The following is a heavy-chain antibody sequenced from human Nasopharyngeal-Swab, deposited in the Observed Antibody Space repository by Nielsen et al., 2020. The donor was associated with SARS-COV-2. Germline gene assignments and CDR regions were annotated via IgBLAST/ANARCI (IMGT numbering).Heavy chain of an antibody. CDR2: IDGSGDST. D-gene: IGHD3-22*01. V-gene: IGHV3-23*01. J-gene: IGHJ4*02. Sequence: GESLKISCAASGFTFSDYAMSWVRQTPGTGLEWVSKIDGSGDSTFYADSVKGRFTISRDNSKNTLYLEMNSLRAEDTAMYYCAKDLDSSAYYVEFHYWGQGTLVTVSS. CDR3: AKDLDSSAYYVEFHY. CDR1: GFTFSDYA.